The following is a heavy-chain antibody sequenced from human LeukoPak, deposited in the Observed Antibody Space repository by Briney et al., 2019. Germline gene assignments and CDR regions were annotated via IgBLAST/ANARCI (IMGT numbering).Heavy chain of an antibody. V-gene: IGHV3-23*01. CDR2: ISGSGGST. Sequence: PGGSLRLSCAASGFTFSSYAMSWVRQAPGKGLEWVSAISGSGGSTYYADSVKGRFTISRDNSKNTLYLQMNSLRAEDTAVYYCAKFSLGRDTIFGVVNQYYFDYWGQGTLVTVSS. CDR1: GFTFSSYA. J-gene: IGHJ4*02. D-gene: IGHD3-3*01. CDR3: AKFSLGRDTIFGVVNQYYFDY.